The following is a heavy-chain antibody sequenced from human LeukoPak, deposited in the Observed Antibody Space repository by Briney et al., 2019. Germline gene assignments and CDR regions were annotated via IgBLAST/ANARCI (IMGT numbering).Heavy chain of an antibody. D-gene: IGHD2-21*02. CDR3: ARGGSRVVTYGNFDY. Sequence: ASVKVSCKPSGYTFTSYALSWVRQAPGQGLEGMGWISTYSGNTNYAQKLQGRITMTIETSTSTAYMELRSLRSDDTAVYYCARGGSRVVTYGNFDYWGQGTLVTVSS. J-gene: IGHJ4*02. CDR2: ISTYSGNT. CDR1: GYTFTSYA. V-gene: IGHV1-18*01.